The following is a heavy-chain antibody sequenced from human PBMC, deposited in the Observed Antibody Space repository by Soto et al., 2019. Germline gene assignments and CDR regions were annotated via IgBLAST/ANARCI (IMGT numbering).Heavy chain of an antibody. CDR2: INPKFGDT. J-gene: IGHJ6*02. Sequence: QVQLGQSGAEVKEPGDSVRVSCEASGYTFTAYHIHWVRQAPGQGLEWMGWINPKFGDTTYAQDFQGRVSMTRDMSISTVYMELSRLTSDDTAIYYCERNMDYYYGRGSGNGHGVWGQGTTVNVFS. CDR3: ERNMDYYYGRGSGNGHGV. CDR1: GYTFTAYH. V-gene: IGHV1-2*02. D-gene: IGHD3-10*02.